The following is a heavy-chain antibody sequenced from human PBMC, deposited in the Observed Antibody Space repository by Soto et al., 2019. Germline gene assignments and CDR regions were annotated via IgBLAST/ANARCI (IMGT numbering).Heavy chain of an antibody. D-gene: IGHD3-16*01. V-gene: IGHV3-13*04. Sequence: GSLRLSCSASGFTFSSYDMHWVRQGPGKGLEWVSAIGTAGYTNYACSVKGRFTISGENAKNSLYLQMNSLRSGDKAIYCCARAMGPPFFDYGGQGTLVTVS. CDR1: GFTFSSYD. CDR2: IGTAGYT. J-gene: IGHJ4*02. CDR3: ARAMGPPFFDY.